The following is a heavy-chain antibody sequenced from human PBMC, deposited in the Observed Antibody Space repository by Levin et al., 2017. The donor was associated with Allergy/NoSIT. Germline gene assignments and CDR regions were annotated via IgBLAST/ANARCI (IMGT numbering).Heavy chain of an antibody. D-gene: IGHD3-10*01. CDR3: ARGPVIYYGSGSTFYFEF. CDR2: ISHSGNT. CDR1: GASIIGSNW. Sequence: GSLRLSCAVSGASIIGSNWWSWVRQTPGKGLEWIGEISHSGNTNYNPSLKSRVTISVDKSKNQFSLNLTSVTVADTAVYYCARGPVIYYGSGSTFYFEFWGQGTLVTVSS. V-gene: IGHV4-4*02. J-gene: IGHJ4*02.